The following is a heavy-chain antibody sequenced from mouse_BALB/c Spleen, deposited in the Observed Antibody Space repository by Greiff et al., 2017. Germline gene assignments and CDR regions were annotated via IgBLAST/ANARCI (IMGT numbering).Heavy chain of an antibody. V-gene: IGHV3-2*02. CDR1: GYSITSDYA. Sequence: EVHLVESGPGLVKPSQSLSLTCTVTGYSITSDYAWNWIRQFPGNKLEWMGYISYSGSTSYNPSLKSRISITRDTSKNQFFLQLNSVTTEDTATYYCANWALLWLRRGDWYFDVWGAGTTVTVSS. D-gene: IGHD2-2*01. CDR2: ISYSGST. J-gene: IGHJ1*01. CDR3: ANWALLWLRRGDWYFDV.